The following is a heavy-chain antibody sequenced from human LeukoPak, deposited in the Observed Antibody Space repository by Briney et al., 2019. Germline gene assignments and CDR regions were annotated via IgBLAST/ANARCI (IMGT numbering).Heavy chain of an antibody. Sequence: PGGSLRLSCAASGFTVSSNYMSWVRQAPGKGLEWVSVIYSGGSTYYADSVKGRFTISRDSSKNTVYLQMNSLRAEDTAVYYCATGAVRGVIITYLDYWGQGTLVTVSS. D-gene: IGHD3-10*01. V-gene: IGHV3-53*01. CDR3: ATGAVRGVIITYLDY. J-gene: IGHJ4*02. CDR1: GFTVSSNY. CDR2: IYSGGST.